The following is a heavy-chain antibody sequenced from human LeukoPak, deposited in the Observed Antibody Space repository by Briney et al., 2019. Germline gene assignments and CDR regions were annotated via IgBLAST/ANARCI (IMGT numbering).Heavy chain of an antibody. Sequence: PSETLSLTCSVSGGSINSNYWNWVRQTPGKGLEWIGDVYYSGSTTYNPSLKRRVTISVDTSKNQLSLKVSSVTAADTAVYYCARGGLLYNSSGYCDTWGQGTLVTVSS. CDR1: GGSINSNY. J-gene: IGHJ5*02. D-gene: IGHD3-22*01. V-gene: IGHV4-59*01. CDR2: VYYSGST. CDR3: ARGGLLYNSSGYCDT.